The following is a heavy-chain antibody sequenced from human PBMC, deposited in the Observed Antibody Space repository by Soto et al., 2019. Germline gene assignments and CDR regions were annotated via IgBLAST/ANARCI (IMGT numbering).Heavy chain of an antibody. CDR1: GFTFSSYG. Sequence: GGSLRLSCAASGFTFSSYGMHWVRQAPGKGLEWVAVISYDGSNKYYADSVKGRFTISRDNSKNTLYLQMNSLRAEDTAVYYCAKDKFQVPRVYYDFWKSWFDPWGQGTLVTVSS. V-gene: IGHV3-30*18. CDR3: AKDKFQVPRVYYDFWKSWFDP. J-gene: IGHJ5*02. CDR2: ISYDGSNK. D-gene: IGHD3-3*01.